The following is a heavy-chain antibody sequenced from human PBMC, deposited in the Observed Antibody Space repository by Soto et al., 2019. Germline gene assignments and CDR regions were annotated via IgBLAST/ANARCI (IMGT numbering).Heavy chain of an antibody. V-gene: IGHV5-51*01. CDR3: ARQARYSSGWYNFDY. D-gene: IGHD6-19*01. CDR1: GYSFTSYW. Sequence: PGESLKISCKGSGYSFTSYWIGWVRQMPGKGLEWMGIIYPGDSDTRYSPSFQGQVTISADKSISTAYLQWSSLKASDTAMYYCARQARYSSGWYNFDYWGQGTLVTVSS. J-gene: IGHJ4*02. CDR2: IYPGDSDT.